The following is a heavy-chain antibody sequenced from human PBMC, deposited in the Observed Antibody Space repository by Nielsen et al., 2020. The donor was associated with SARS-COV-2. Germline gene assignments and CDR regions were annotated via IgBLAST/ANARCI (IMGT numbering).Heavy chain of an antibody. CDR2: ISSSATTI. CDR3: ARDPYYGSGTFRFYGMDL. V-gene: IGHV3-11*04. D-gene: IGHD3-10*01. Sequence: GGSLRLSCAASGFIFSDYYMGWIRQAPGKGLEWVSVISSSATTIYYADSVRGRFTISRDNAKNSLYLQMDSLRVDDTALYYCARDPYYGSGTFRFYGMDLWGQGTTVTVSS. CDR1: GFIFSDYY. J-gene: IGHJ6*02.